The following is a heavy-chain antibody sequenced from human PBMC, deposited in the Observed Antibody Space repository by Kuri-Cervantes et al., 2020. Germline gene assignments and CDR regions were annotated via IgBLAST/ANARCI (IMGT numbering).Heavy chain of an antibody. Sequence: GESLKISCAASGFTFSSYSMNWVRQAPGKGLEWVSYISSSSSTIYYADSVKGRFTITRDNAKNSLYLQMNSLRAEDTAVYYCARDYYGMDVWGQGTTVTVSS. CDR1: GFTFSSYS. J-gene: IGHJ6*02. V-gene: IGHV3-48*01. CDR2: ISSSSSTI. CDR3: ARDYYGMDV.